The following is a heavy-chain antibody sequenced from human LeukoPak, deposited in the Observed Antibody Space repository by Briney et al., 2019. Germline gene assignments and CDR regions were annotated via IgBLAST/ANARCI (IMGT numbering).Heavy chain of an antibody. V-gene: IGHV5-51*01. Sequence: GESLKISCKGSGYSFTSYWIGWVRQMPGKGLEWMGIIYPGDSDTRYSPSFQGQVTFSADKSPSTAYLQWSSLKASDTAMYYCARHGYYSSGTYYTPDHWGQGTLVTVSS. CDR1: GYSFTSYW. CDR3: ARHGYYSSGTYYTPDH. CDR2: IYPGDSDT. D-gene: IGHD3-10*01. J-gene: IGHJ4*02.